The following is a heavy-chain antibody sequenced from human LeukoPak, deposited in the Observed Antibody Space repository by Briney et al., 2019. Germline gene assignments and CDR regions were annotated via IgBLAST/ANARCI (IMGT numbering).Heavy chain of an antibody. CDR2: INQDASEK. J-gene: IGHJ4*02. CDR1: GFTFGTYW. CDR3: SRDHLVGATNFDY. D-gene: IGHD1-26*01. V-gene: IGHV3-7*01. Sequence: GGSLRLSCAASGFTFGTYWMSWVRQAPGEGLEWVANINQDASEKYYVDSVRGRFTISRDNAKNSLYLQMNSLRADDTAIYYCSRDHLVGATNFDYWGQGTLVTVSS.